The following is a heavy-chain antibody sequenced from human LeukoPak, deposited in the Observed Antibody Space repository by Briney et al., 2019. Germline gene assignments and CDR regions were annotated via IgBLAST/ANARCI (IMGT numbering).Heavy chain of an antibody. J-gene: IGHJ6*02. CDR3: ARDLSLGSSGWYGGIYYYYYYGMDV. CDR2: ISDSAGST. CDR1: GFTFRSYA. V-gene: IGHV3-23*01. D-gene: IGHD6-19*01. Sequence: GGSLRLSCAASGFTFRSYAMSWVRQAPGKGLEWVSTISDSAGSTYYADSVKGRFTISRDNSKNTLYLQMNSLRAEDTAVYYCARDLSLGSSGWYGGIYYYYYYGMDVWGQGTTVTVSS.